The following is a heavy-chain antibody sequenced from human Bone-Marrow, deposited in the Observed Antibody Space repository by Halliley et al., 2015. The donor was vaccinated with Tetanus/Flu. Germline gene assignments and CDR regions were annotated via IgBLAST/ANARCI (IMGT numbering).Heavy chain of an antibody. V-gene: IGHV3-23*01. CDR2: IRGSGGGT. CDR1: GFTFSNYA. Sequence: SLRLSCAASGFTFSNYAMSWVRQGPGKGLEWVSTIRGSGGGTYHADSVKGRFTISRDNSKNTLNLEMNSRRPGDTAVYYCAKEASTAWGFDHWGRGALVTFPS. CDR3: AKEASTAWGFDH. J-gene: IGHJ5*02. D-gene: IGHD1-1*01.